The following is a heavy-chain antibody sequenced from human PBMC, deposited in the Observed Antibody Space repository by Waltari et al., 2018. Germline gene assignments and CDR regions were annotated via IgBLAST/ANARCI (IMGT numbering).Heavy chain of an antibody. D-gene: IGHD3-10*01. CDR3: AGLRFNYYYYYHMDV. V-gene: IGHV4-34*01. CDR2: INHSGST. Sequence: QVQLQQGGAGLLKPSETLSLTCAVSGGSFSNYYWSWIRQSPGKGLEWIGEINHSGSTNVIPSLMSRVTILLDTSRNQFSLKVRSVTAADAAVYYCAGLRFNYYYYYHMDVWGNGTTVTVSS. J-gene: IGHJ6*03. CDR1: GGSFSNYY.